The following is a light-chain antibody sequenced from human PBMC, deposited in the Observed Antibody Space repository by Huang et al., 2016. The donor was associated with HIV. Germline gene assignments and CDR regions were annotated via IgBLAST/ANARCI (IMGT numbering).Light chain of an antibody. J-gene: IGKJ1*01. CDR3: LQGTHWPPWT. Sequence: DVVMTQSPLSLPVTLGQPASISCRSSQSLVHSDGNIYLNWFQQRPGQSPRRLIYRVSNRDSGGPDRFTGSGSGTNFRLKISRVEAEDVGVYYCLQGTHWPPWTFGQGTKVEIK. CDR1: QSLVHSDGNIY. V-gene: IGKV2-30*02. CDR2: RVS.